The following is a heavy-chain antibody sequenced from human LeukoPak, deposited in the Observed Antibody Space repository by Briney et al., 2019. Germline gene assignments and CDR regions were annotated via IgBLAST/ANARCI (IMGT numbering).Heavy chain of an antibody. Sequence: SVKVSCKASGGTFSSYAISWVRQAPGQGLEWMGGIIPIFGTANYAQKFQGRVTITTDESTSTAYMELSSLRSEDTAVYYCARGRLRLGELSTGFDYWGQGTLVTVSS. CDR3: ARGRLRLGELSTGFDY. CDR2: IIPIFGTA. CDR1: GGTFSSYA. D-gene: IGHD3-16*02. J-gene: IGHJ4*02. V-gene: IGHV1-69*05.